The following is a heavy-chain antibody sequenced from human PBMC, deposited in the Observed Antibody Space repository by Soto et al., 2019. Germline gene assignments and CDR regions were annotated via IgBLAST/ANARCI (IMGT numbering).Heavy chain of an antibody. CDR3: ARDQEFWSGYCDQ. D-gene: IGHD3-3*01. Sequence: QVQLVQSGAQVKKPGASVKVSCKTHGFTFTRYGIPWVRQAPGQGLEWMGWINAFNGKTNYVRRLQGRVTMTTDTSTSTAYMELRSLRSDETALYYCARDQEFWSGYCDQWGQGTLVTVSS. CDR1: GFTFTRYG. CDR2: INAFNGKT. J-gene: IGHJ4*02. V-gene: IGHV1-18*04.